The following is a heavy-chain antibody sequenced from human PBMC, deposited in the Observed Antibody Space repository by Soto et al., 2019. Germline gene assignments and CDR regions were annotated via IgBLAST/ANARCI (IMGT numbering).Heavy chain of an antibody. CDR2: IYDSESA. CDR3: ERASSSSSAADY. V-gene: IGHV4-31*03. Sequence: QVQLQESGPGLVKPSQTLSLTCSVSCESINNGGYYWSWIRPHPGKGLEWIGYIYDSESAYYNPSLKSRVTISMDTSKNHFAMRLSSVTAADTAVYYCERASSSSSAADYWGQGTQVTVSS. CDR1: CESINNGGYY. D-gene: IGHD6-6*01. J-gene: IGHJ4*02.